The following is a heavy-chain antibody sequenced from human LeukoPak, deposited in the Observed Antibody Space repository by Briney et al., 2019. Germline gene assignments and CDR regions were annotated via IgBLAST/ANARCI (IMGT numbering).Heavy chain of an antibody. CDR1: GYSFTTYW. V-gene: IGHV5-51*01. D-gene: IGHD3-22*01. J-gene: IGHJ3*02. CDR2: IYPGDSDT. CDR3: ARRGYDSSGYRDAFDI. Sequence: GESLKISCKGYGYSFTTYWIGWVRQMPGKGLGWMGIIYPGDSDTTYSPSFQGQVTISADKSISTAYLQWSSLKASDTAMYYCARRGYDSSGYRDAFDIWGQGTMVTVSS.